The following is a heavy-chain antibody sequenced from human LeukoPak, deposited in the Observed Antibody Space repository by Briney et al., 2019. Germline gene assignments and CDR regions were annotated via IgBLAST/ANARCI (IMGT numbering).Heavy chain of an antibody. J-gene: IGHJ4*02. D-gene: IGHD3-10*01. CDR2: ISAYNGNT. CDR3: ARGPSYRKITMVRGVIMYYFDY. CDR1: GYTFTSYG. V-gene: IGHV1-18*01. Sequence: ASVKVSCKASGYTFTSYGISWVRQAPGQGLEWMGWISAYNGNTNYAQKLQGRVTMTTDTSTSTAYMELRSLRSDDTAVYYCARGPSYRKITMVRGVIMYYFDYWGQGTLVTVSS.